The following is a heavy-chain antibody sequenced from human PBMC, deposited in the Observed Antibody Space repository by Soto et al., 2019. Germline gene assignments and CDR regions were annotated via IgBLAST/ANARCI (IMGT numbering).Heavy chain of an antibody. V-gene: IGHV1-18*01. CDR2: ISGHSGGT. J-gene: IGHJ6*02. Sequence: QPQLVQSGVELKKPGASVRVSCKASGYPFTKFGINWVRQAPGQGLEWMGWISGHSGGTKYGPKCRERLTMVTDTSSKTAYMELRSLKSDDTAVYYCAKDGGHGARMHICGMDVWGQGTTVTVSS. CDR1: GYPFTKFG. CDR3: AKDGGHGARMHICGMDV. D-gene: IGHD1-26*01.